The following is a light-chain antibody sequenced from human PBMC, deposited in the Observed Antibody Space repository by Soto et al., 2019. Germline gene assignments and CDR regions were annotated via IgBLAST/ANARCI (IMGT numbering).Light chain of an antibody. V-gene: IGKV1-5*03. J-gene: IGKJ4*01. CDR3: QQYDNWPLT. CDR2: KAS. Sequence: LQITQSPSSLSGSVGDRVGTTYRASQTISSWLAWYQRKPWKAPKLLIYKASTLKSGVPSRFSGSGSGTEFTLTISSLQPDDFAVYYCQQYDNWPLTFGGGTKVDIK. CDR1: QTISSW.